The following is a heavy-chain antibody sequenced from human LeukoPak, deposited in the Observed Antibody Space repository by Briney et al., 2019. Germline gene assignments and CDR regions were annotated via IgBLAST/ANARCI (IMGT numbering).Heavy chain of an antibody. V-gene: IGHV1-2*02. D-gene: IGHD3-22*01. Sequence: ASVKVSCKASGYTFTGYYMHLVRQAPGQGLEWMGWINPNSGGTNYAQKFQGRVTMTRDTSISTAYMELSRLRSDDTAVYYCGMRYYDSSGIDYWGQGTLVTVSS. J-gene: IGHJ4*02. CDR3: GMRYYDSSGIDY. CDR2: INPNSGGT. CDR1: GYTFTGYY.